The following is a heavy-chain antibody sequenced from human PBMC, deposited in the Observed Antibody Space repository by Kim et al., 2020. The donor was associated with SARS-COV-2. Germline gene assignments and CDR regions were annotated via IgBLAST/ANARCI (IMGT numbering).Heavy chain of an antibody. D-gene: IGHD6-19*01. CDR2: IKQDGNQK. CDR3: ARAGELYSSGKDAFDI. V-gene: IGHV3-7*01. J-gene: IGHJ3*02. Sequence: GGSLRLSCAASGFTFSSYWMTWVRQAPGKGLEWVANIKQDGNQKYYVDSVKGRFTISRDNAKNSLYLQMNSLRAEDTAVYYCARAGELYSSGKDAFDIWGQGTMVTVSS. CDR1: GFTFSSYW.